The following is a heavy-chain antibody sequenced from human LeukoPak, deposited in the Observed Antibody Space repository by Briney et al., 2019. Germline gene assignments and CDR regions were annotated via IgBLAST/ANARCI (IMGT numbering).Heavy chain of an antibody. J-gene: IGHJ4*02. CDR2: IRGDGGST. CDR1: GFTFDDYA. CDR3: AKDVDGYNKGALDY. D-gene: IGHD5-24*01. V-gene: IGHV3-43*02. Sequence: GGSLRLSCAASGFTFDDYAMHWVRQAPGKGLEWVSLIRGDGGSTYYADSVKGRFTISRDNSKNSLYLQMNSLRTEDTALYYCAKDVDGYNKGALDYWGQGTLVTVSS.